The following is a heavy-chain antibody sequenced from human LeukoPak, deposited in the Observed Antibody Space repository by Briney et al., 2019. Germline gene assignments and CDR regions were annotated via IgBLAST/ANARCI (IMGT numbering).Heavy chain of an antibody. J-gene: IGHJ4*02. V-gene: IGHV3-21*01. CDR3: ARDPNYDFWSQRDFDY. Sequence: GGSLRLSCAASGFTFSSYAMHWVRQAPGKGLEWVSSISSSSSYIYYADSVKGRFTISRDNAKNSLYLQMNSLRAEDTAVYYCARDPNYDFWSQRDFDYWGQGTLVTVSS. CDR1: GFTFSSYA. D-gene: IGHD3-3*01. CDR2: ISSSSSYI.